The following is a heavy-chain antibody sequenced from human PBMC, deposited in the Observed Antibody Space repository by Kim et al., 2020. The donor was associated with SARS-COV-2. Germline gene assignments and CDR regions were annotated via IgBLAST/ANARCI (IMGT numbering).Heavy chain of an antibody. CDR3: ASINSSGYYYIDY. D-gene: IGHD3-22*01. CDR1: GGSISSGGYY. J-gene: IGHJ4*02. V-gene: IGHV4-31*03. CDR2: IYYSGST. Sequence: SETLSLTCTVSGGSISSGGYYWSWIRQHPGKGLEWIGYIYYSGSTYYNPSLKSRVTISVDTSKNQFSLKLSSVTAADTAVYYCASINSSGYYYIDYWGQGTLVTVSS.